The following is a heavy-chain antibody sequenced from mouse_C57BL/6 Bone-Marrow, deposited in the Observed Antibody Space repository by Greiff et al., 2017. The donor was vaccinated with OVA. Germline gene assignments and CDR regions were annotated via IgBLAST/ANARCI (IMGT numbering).Heavy chain of an antibody. V-gene: IGHV1-20*01. Sequence: EVQLQQSGPELVKPGDSVKISCKASGYSFTGYFMNWVMQSHGKSLEWIGRINPYNGDTFYNLKFKGKATLTVDKSSSTAHMELRSLTSEDSAVYYGARRRVYAMDYWGQGTSVTVSS. CDR3: ARRRVYAMDY. CDR1: GYSFTGYF. CDR2: INPYNGDT. J-gene: IGHJ4*01.